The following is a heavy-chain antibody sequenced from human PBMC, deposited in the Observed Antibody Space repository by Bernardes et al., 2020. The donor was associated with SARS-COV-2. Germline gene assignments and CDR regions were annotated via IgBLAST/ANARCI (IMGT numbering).Heavy chain of an antibody. CDR1: GYTFTTYG. J-gene: IGHJ5*02. CDR3: AREDCSSSISCYTAAWVWFDP. V-gene: IGHV1-18*01. CDR2: ISGYNGNT. Sequence: ASVKVSCKASGYTFTTYGISWVRQAPGQGLEWMGWISGYNGNTTYAQKLQGRVTMTTDTSTSTAYMELKSLRSDDTAVYYCAREDCSSSISCYTAAWVWFDPWGQGTLVTGSS. D-gene: IGHD2-2*02.